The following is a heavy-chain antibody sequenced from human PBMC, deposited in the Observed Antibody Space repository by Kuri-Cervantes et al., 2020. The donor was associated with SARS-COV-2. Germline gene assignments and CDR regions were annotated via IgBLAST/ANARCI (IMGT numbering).Heavy chain of an antibody. Sequence: SVKVSCKASGGTFSSYAISWVRQAPGQGLEWMGRIIPIFGTANYAQKLQGRVTMTRDTSTSTVYMELSSLRSEDTAVYYCARDKRSLDFWSGYYSTRTRYWYFDLWGRGTLVTVSS. CDR2: IIPIFGTA. CDR1: GGTFSSYA. CDR3: ARDKRSLDFWSGYYSTRTRYWYFDL. J-gene: IGHJ2*01. D-gene: IGHD3-3*01. V-gene: IGHV1-69*05.